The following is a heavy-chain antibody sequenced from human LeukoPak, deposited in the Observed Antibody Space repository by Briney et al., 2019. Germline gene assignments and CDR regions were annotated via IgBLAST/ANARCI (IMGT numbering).Heavy chain of an antibody. CDR3: ARGTNSGYDIPADY. CDR2: VSYDGSNK. CDR1: GFTFSSYA. Sequence: GGCLRLSCAASGFTFSSYAGHWVREAPGKGLEWVAVVSYDGSNKYYADSVKGRFTISRDNSKNTLYLQMNRLRAEDTAVYYCARGTNSGYDIPADYWGQGTLVTVSS. V-gene: IGHV3-30-3*01. D-gene: IGHD5-12*01. J-gene: IGHJ4*02.